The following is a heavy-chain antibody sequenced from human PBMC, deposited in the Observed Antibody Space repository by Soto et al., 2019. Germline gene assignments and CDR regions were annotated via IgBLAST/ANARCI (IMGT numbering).Heavy chain of an antibody. CDR2: ISYDGSNK. J-gene: IGHJ4*02. D-gene: IGHD3-3*01. CDR1: GFTCSSYC. Sequence: XGSLRLSCPAAGFTCSSYCVHWVRQAPGKGLEWVAVISYDGSNKYYADSVKGRFTISRDNSKNTLYLQMNSLRAEDTAVYYCAKTVLRFLEWQPLDDWGQGTLVTVSS. CDR3: AKTVLRFLEWQPLDD. V-gene: IGHV3-30*18.